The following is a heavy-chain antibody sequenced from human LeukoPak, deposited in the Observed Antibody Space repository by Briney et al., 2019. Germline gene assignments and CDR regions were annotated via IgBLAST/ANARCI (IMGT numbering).Heavy chain of an antibody. CDR1: GYSISSGYY. CDR3: ARTRYYYNSRSYGAPYYFDY. V-gene: IGHV4-38-2*02. CDR2: IYHSGST. J-gene: IGHJ4*02. Sequence: SETLSLTCTVSGYSISSGYYWGWIRQPPGKGLEWIGSIYHSGSTYYNPSLKSRVTISVDTSKNQFSLKLSSVTAADTAVYYCARTRYYYNSRSYGAPYYFDYWGQGTLVTVSS. D-gene: IGHD3-10*01.